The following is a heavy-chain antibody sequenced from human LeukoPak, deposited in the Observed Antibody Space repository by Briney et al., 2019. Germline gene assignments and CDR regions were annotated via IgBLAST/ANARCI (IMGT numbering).Heavy chain of an antibody. CDR1: GFSLNTSGGG. Sequence: SGPTLVNPTQTLTLTCTFSGFSLNTSGGGVGWIRQPPGKGGESLALIYWDDDKRYSPSLKSRLTITKDTSKNQVVLTMTNMDTVDTATYYCAHRRYTAGYNWFDPWGQGTLVTVSS. D-gene: IGHD5-18*01. J-gene: IGHJ5*02. V-gene: IGHV2-5*02. CDR3: AHRRYTAGYNWFDP. CDR2: IYWDDDK.